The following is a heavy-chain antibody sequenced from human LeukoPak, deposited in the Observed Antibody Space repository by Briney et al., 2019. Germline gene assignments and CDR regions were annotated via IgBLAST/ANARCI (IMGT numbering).Heavy chain of an antibody. V-gene: IGHV3-30*02. D-gene: IGHD3-22*01. CDR3: ARGTDSSGYSNY. J-gene: IGHJ4*02. CDR1: GFTFSNYG. Sequence: GGSLRLSCGASGFTFSNYGMLWVRQAPGKGLDWVAFIRYDGNNKLYADSVKGRFTISRDNSKNTLYLHINSLRAEDTAVYYCARGTDSSGYSNYWGQGTLVTVSS. CDR2: IRYDGNNK.